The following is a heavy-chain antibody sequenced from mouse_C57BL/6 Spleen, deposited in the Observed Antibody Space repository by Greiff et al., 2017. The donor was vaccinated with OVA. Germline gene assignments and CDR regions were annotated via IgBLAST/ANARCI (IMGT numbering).Heavy chain of an antibody. CDR1: GYTFTDYE. CDR3: TRDRDGKGYIDV. D-gene: IGHD2-1*01. V-gene: IGHV1-15*01. CDR2: IDPETGGP. Sequence: VQLQQSGAELVRPGASVTLSCKASGYTFTDYEMHWVKQTPVHGLEWIGAIDPETGGPAYNQKFKGKAILTADKSSSTAYMELRSLTSEDSAVYYCTRDRDGKGYIDVWGTGTTVTVSS. J-gene: IGHJ1*03.